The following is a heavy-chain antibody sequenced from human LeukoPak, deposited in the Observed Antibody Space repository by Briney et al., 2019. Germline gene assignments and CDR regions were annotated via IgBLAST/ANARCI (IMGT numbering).Heavy chain of an antibody. CDR1: GFTFSGYA. V-gene: IGHV3-48*01. J-gene: IGHJ4*02. CDR3: ARGAYYYED. D-gene: IGHD3-22*01. CDR2: ISSSSSTI. Sequence: PGGSLRLSCAASGFTFSGYAMSWVRQAPGKGLEWVSYISSSSSTIYYADSVKGRFTISRDNAKNSLYLQMNSLRAEDTAVYYCARGAYYYEDWGQGTLVTVSS.